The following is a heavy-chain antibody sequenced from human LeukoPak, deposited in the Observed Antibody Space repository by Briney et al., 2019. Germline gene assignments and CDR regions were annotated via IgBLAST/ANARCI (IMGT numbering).Heavy chain of an antibody. Sequence: GGSLRLSCVASGFTFSTYAMSWVRQAPGQGLEWVSAISGSGGSTYYADSVKGRFTISRDNSKNTLYLQMNSLRAEDTAVYYCAKDDSSGYYPFDYWGQGTLVTVSS. CDR2: ISGSGGST. CDR3: AKDDSSGYYPFDY. V-gene: IGHV3-23*01. CDR1: GFTFSTYA. J-gene: IGHJ4*02. D-gene: IGHD3-22*01.